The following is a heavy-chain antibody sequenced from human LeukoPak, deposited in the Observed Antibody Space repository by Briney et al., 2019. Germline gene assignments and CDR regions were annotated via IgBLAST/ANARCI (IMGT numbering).Heavy chain of an antibody. D-gene: IGHD4-17*01. CDR1: GFTFSNYA. V-gene: IGHV3-64D*06. J-gene: IGHJ4*02. CDR2: ISTNGGTT. CDR3: VKGPGPTVNYYFDF. Sequence: GGSLRLSCSASGFTFSNYAMHWVRQAPGKGLEYVSAISTNGGTTYYAESSRGRFAISRDNSKNTLYLQMSSLRADDTAVYYCVKGPGPTVNYYFDFWGQGTLVTVSS.